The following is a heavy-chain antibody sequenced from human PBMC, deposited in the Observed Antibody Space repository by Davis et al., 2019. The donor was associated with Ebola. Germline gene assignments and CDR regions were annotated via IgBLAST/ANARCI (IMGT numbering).Heavy chain of an antibody. D-gene: IGHD6-13*01. CDR1: GYTFTGYY. J-gene: IGHJ6*03. V-gene: IGHV1-2*02. CDR3: ARDLEGRDGRSWSYYYYYMDV. CDR2: INPNSGGT. Sequence: ASVKVSCKASGYTFTGYYIHWVRQAPGQGPEWMGWINPNSGGTNYAQKFQGRVTMTRDTSISTAYMELSRLRSDDTAVYYCARDLEGRDGRSWSYYYYYMDVWGKGTTVTVSS.